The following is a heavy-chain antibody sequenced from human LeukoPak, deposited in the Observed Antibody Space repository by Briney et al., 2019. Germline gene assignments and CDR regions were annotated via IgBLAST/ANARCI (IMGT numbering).Heavy chain of an antibody. CDR2: INPNSGGT. J-gene: IGHJ4*02. Sequence: ASVKVSFKASGYTFTDYYIHWVRQAPGQGLEWMAWINPNSGGTYYAQNFHDRITLTRGTSISTAYMELSRLRSDDTAIYYCARANALYCSSTSCLFDYWGQGTLVTVSS. V-gene: IGHV1-2*02. CDR1: GYTFTDYY. CDR3: ARANALYCSSTSCLFDY. D-gene: IGHD2-2*01.